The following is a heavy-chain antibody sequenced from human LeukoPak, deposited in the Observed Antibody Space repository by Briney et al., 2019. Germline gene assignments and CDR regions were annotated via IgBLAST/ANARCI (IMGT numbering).Heavy chain of an antibody. CDR1: GGTFSSYA. D-gene: IGHD5-24*01. Sequence: SVKVSCKASGGTFSSYAISWVRQAPGQGLEWIGGIIPIFGTANYAQKFQGRVTITADKSTGTAYMELSSLRSEDTAVYYCARRTVEMATMGYYYYMDVWGKGTTVTVSS. CDR3: ARRTVEMATMGYYYYMDV. J-gene: IGHJ6*03. V-gene: IGHV1-69*06. CDR2: IIPIFGTA.